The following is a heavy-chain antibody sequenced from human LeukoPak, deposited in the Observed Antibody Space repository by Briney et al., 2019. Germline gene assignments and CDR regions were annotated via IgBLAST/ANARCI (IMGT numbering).Heavy chain of an antibody. CDR1: GFTFSDYY. V-gene: IGHV3-11*01. D-gene: IGHD6-13*01. J-gene: IGHJ4*02. CDR3: ARAVIAAAGDYFDY. CDR2: ISSSGSTI. Sequence: GGSLRLSCAASGFTFSDYYMSWIRQAPGKGLEWVSCISSSGSTIYYADSVKGRFTISRDNAKNSLYLQMNSLRAEDTAVYYCARAVIAAAGDYFDYWGQGTLVTVSS.